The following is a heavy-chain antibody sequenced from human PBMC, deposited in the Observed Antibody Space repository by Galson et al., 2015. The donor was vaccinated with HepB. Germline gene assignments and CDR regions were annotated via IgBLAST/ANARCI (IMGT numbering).Heavy chain of an antibody. CDR1: GGTFSSYA. Sequence: SVKVSCKASGGTFSSYAISWVRQAPGQGLEWMGGIIPIFGTANYAQKFQGRVTITADESTSTAYMELSSLRSEDTAAYYCARGPGAVVPANHWGQGTLVTVSS. J-gene: IGHJ5*02. D-gene: IGHD2-2*01. CDR3: ARGPGAVVPANH. V-gene: IGHV1-69*13. CDR2: IIPIFGTA.